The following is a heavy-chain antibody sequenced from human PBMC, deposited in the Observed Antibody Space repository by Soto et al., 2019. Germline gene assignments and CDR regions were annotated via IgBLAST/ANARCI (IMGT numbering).Heavy chain of an antibody. CDR3: ARSDFWSGFYYYYGMDV. CDR1: GYGFTSYG. J-gene: IGHJ6*02. D-gene: IGHD3-3*01. V-gene: IGHV1-18*01. CDR2: ISAYNGNT. Sequence: ASVKVSCKASGYGFTSYGISWVRQAPGQGLEWMGWISAYNGNTNYAQKLQGRVTMTTDTSTSTAYMELRSLRSDDTAVYYCARSDFWSGFYYYYGMDVWGQGTTVTVSS.